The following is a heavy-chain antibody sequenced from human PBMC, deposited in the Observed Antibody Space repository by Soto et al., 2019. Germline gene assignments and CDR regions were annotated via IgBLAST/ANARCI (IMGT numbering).Heavy chain of an antibody. J-gene: IGHJ6*02. Sequence: ASVKVSCKASGYTFTGYYMHWVRQAPGQGLEWMGWINPNSGGTNYAQKFQGWVTMTRDTSISTAYMELSRLRSDDTAVYYCARGLYGGNCPEYYYYGMDVWGQGTTVTVSS. V-gene: IGHV1-2*04. CDR3: ARGLYGGNCPEYYYYGMDV. CDR2: INPNSGGT. D-gene: IGHD2-15*01. CDR1: GYTFTGYY.